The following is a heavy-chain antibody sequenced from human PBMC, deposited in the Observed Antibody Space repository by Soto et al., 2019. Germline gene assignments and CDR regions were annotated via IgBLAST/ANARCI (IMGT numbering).Heavy chain of an antibody. D-gene: IGHD3-3*01. CDR3: VKDWSGDRCPCMDV. Sequence: GGSLRLSFAASEFTFSSYTMTWVRQAPGKGLEWVASITDSGGSTYYADSVKGRLTISRDNSENTVHLQMNGLRAEDTAIYYCVKDWSGDRCPCMDVWGQGTTVTVSS. V-gene: IGHV3-23*01. CDR2: ITDSGGST. CDR1: EFTFSSYT. J-gene: IGHJ6*02.